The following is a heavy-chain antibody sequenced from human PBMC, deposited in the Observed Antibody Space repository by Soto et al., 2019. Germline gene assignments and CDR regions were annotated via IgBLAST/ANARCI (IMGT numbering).Heavy chain of an antibody. CDR3: AKPRGAVAGAIPYYFDY. V-gene: IGHV3-23*01. D-gene: IGHD6-19*01. CDR1: GFTFSSYA. Sequence: GGSLRLSCVASGFTFSSYAMSWVRQAPGKGLEWVSAISGSGGSTYYADSVKGRFTISRDNSKNTLYLQMNSLRAEDTAVYYCAKPRGAVAGAIPYYFDYWGQGTLVTVSS. CDR2: ISGSGGST. J-gene: IGHJ4*02.